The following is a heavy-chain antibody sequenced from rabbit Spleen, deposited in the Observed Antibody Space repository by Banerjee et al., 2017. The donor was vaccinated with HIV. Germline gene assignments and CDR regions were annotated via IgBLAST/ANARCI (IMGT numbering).Heavy chain of an antibody. CDR1: GFSFSSSYY. J-gene: IGHJ6*01. CDR3: ARDTSSSFSSYGMDL. V-gene: IGHV1S40*01. CDR2: IDTGSSGFT. D-gene: IGHD1-1*01. Sequence: QSLEESGGDLGKPRASLTVTCTASGFSFSSSYYMCWVRQAPGKGLEWIACIDTGSSGFTYFASWAKGRFTISKTSSTTVTLQMTSLTAADTATYFCARDTSSSFSSYGMDLWGPGTLVTVS.